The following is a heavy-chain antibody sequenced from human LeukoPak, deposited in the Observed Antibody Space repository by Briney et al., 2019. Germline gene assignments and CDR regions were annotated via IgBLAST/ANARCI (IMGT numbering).Heavy chain of an antibody. CDR1: GFSFSSYS. CDR2: INSDGSST. V-gene: IGHV3-74*01. J-gene: IGHJ4*02. Sequence: RGSLRLSCAASGFSFSSYSMSWVRQAPGKGLVWVSRINSDGSSTSYADSVKGRFAISRDNAKNTLYLQMNSLRAEDTAVYFCASPGATSKFDYWGQGTQVTVSS. CDR3: ASPGATSKFDY. D-gene: IGHD1-26*01.